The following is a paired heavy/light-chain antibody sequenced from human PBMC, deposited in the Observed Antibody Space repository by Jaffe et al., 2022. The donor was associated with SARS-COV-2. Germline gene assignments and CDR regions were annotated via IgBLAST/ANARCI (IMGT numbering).Heavy chain of an antibody. J-gene: IGHJ4*02. D-gene: IGHD1-26*01. CDR1: GFTFSDYG. CDR2: ISNDGSET. CDR3: AKSGPYYFQY. V-gene: IGHV3-23*01. Sequence: EVQLLESGGGLIQPGGSLRLSCAASGFTFSDYGMSWVRQAPGKGLDWVSTISNDGSETYYADSLKGRFTISRDQSKSTLYLQMNSLRAEDTAVYYCAKSGPYYFQYWGQGTLVTVSS.
Light chain of an antibody. J-gene: IGKJ1*01. CDR2: GAS. CDR3: QQYNNWPRT. V-gene: IGKV3-15*01. Sequence: EIVMTQSPATLSVSPGEGATLSCRASESVSSKLAWYQQKAGQAPKVLIYGASTRATGIPARFSGSGSGTEFTLTISSLQSEDFAVYYCQQYNNWPRTFGQGTKVEIK. CDR1: ESVSSK.